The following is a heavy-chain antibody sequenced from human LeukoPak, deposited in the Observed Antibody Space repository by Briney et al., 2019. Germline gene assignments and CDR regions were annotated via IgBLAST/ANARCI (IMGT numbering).Heavy chain of an antibody. V-gene: IGHV3-74*01. CDR3: ARSSFGKKNYYYGMDV. Sequence: AGGSLRLSCAASGFTFSSYWMHWVRQAPGKGLVWVSRINSDGSSTSYADSVKGRFTISRDNAKNTLYLQMNSLRAEDTAVYYCARSSFGKKNYYYGMDVWGQGTTVTVSS. CDR2: INSDGSST. D-gene: IGHD3-10*01. CDR1: GFTFSSYW. J-gene: IGHJ6*02.